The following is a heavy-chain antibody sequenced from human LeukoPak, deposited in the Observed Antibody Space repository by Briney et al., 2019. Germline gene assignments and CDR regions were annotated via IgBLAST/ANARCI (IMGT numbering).Heavy chain of an antibody. CDR3: ARVSRGSGYSYARSWNLVDY. CDR2: IYWRGNT. J-gene: IGHJ4*02. D-gene: IGHD5-18*01. CDR1: GGSITNNNHF. Sequence: PSETLSLTCTVSGGSITNNNHFWGWIRQPPGKGLEWIAGIYWRGNTYYNPSLKSRVTISVDTSKNQFSLKLSSVTAADTAVYYCARVSRGSGYSYARSWNLVDYWGQGTLVTVSS. V-gene: IGHV4-39*07.